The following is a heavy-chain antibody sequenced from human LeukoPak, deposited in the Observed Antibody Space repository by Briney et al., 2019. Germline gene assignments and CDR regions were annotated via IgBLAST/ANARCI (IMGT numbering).Heavy chain of an antibody. CDR3: SRKYCSGGSCPGDAFDI. V-gene: IGHV1-69*01. J-gene: IGHJ3*02. Sequence: SVKVSCKASGGTFRSYAISWVRQAPGQGLEWMGGIIPIFGTANYAQKFQGRVTITADESTSTAYMELSSLRSKDTAVYYCSRKYCSGGSCPGDAFDIWGQGTMLTVSS. D-gene: IGHD2-15*01. CDR2: IIPIFGTA. CDR1: GGTFRSYA.